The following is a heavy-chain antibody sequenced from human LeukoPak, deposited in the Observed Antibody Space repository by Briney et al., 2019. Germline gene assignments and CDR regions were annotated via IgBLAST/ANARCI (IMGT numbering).Heavy chain of an antibody. Sequence: GGSLRLSCAASDFLFSSYAMNWVRQAPGKGLEWVSVIGASGSSTYYADSVKGRFTTSRDNSKTTLYLQMNSLRAEDTAVYYCARGLSSVNDAFDIWGQGTMVTVSS. CDR3: ARGLSSVNDAFDI. CDR1: DFLFSSYA. V-gene: IGHV3-23*01. CDR2: IGASGSST. D-gene: IGHD3-10*01. J-gene: IGHJ3*02.